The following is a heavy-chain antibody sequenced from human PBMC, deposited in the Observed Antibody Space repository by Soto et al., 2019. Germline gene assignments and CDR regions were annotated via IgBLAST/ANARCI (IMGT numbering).Heavy chain of an antibody. J-gene: IGHJ4*02. CDR3: AVGFSSGWVFDY. Sequence: QVQLVQSGAEVKKPGASVKVSCKASGYTFTSSDISWVRQATGQGLEWLGWMHPNSGITGYTQKFQGRVTMTRNTSISTAYMELSSLRSEDTAVYYCAVGFSSGWVFDYWGQGALVTVSS. CDR2: MHPNSGIT. CDR1: GYTFTSSD. D-gene: IGHD6-19*01. V-gene: IGHV1-8*01.